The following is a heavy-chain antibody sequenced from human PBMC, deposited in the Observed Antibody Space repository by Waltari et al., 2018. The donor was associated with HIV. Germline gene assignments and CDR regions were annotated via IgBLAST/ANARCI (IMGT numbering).Heavy chain of an antibody. CDR3: ARINCTSVSCYASLDY. J-gene: IGHJ4*02. CDR1: GYTFTSYG. V-gene: IGHV1-18*03. Sequence: QVQLVQSGAEVKKPGASVKVSCKASGYTFTSYGISWVRQAPGQGLEWMGWVSAYKGKTNYAQQRQGRVPMTTDTSTSTAYMELRSLRSDDMAVYYCARINCTSVSCYASLDYWGQGTLVTVSS. D-gene: IGHD2-2*01. CDR2: VSAYKGKT.